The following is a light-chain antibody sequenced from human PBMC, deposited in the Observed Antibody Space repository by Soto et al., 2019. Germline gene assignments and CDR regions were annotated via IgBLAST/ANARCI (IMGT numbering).Light chain of an antibody. Sequence: DIQLTQSPSSLSAQVGDRVTITCRTSQNINNFLNWYRQRPGEAPELLIYDASALRGGVFTSFSSSRSGTNFSPTISSLQPVDSATYYCQQTFRTPPWTLGQGT. V-gene: IGKV1-39*01. CDR2: DAS. CDR3: QQTFRTPPWT. J-gene: IGKJ1*01. CDR1: QNINNF.